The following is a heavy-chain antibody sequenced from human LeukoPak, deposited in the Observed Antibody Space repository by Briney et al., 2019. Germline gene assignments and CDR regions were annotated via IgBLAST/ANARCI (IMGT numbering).Heavy chain of an antibody. D-gene: IGHD6-6*01. CDR3: ARGNSSSSTFYYYYYYMDV. CDR2: IYTSGST. J-gene: IGHJ6*03. Sequence: SQTLSLTCTVSGDSISSGSYYWSWIRQPAGEGLEWIGRIYTSGSTNYNPSLKSRVTISADTSKNQFSLKLSSVTAADTAVYYCARGNSSSSTFYYYYYYMDVWGKGTTVTVSS. CDR1: GDSISSGSYY. V-gene: IGHV4-61*02.